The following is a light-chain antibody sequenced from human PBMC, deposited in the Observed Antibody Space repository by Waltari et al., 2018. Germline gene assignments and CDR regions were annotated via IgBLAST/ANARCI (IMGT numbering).Light chain of an antibody. Sequence: AIQMTQSPSSLSASVGDRVTITCRASQGIRNELAWYQQKPGKAPRVLIYGASSLQSGVPSRFTGSGSDTDFTLTISSLQPEDFATYYCLQDYNYPRTFGQGTKLEIK. J-gene: IGKJ2*01. V-gene: IGKV1-6*01. CDR2: GAS. CDR1: QGIRNE. CDR3: LQDYNYPRT.